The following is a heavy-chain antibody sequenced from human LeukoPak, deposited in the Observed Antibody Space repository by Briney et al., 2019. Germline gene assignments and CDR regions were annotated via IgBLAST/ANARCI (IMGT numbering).Heavy chain of an antibody. CDR2: ISSSSSYI. CDR1: GFTFSNYG. J-gene: IGHJ4*02. CDR3: ARGSAAAGLDY. D-gene: IGHD6-13*01. Sequence: GGSLRLSCAASGFTFSNYGMHWVRQAPGKGLEWVSSISSSSSYIYYADSVKGRFTISRDNAKNSLYLQMNSLRAEDTAVYYCARGSAAAGLDYWGQGTLVTVSS. V-gene: IGHV3-21*01.